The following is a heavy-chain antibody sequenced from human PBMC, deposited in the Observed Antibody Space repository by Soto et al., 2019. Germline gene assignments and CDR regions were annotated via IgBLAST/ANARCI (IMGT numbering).Heavy chain of an antibody. J-gene: IGHJ4*02. CDR1: GFSLSTSGVG. CDR3: ARPYGSGSYAVY. D-gene: IGHD3-10*01. Sequence: QITLKESGPTLVKPTQTLTLTCTFSGFSLSTSGVGVGWIRQPPGKALEWLALIYWDDDKRYSPSLKSRLTLTQDPSQNQVVLTMTNMDPVDTATYYCARPYGSGSYAVYWGQGTLVTVSS. CDR2: IYWDDDK. V-gene: IGHV2-5*02.